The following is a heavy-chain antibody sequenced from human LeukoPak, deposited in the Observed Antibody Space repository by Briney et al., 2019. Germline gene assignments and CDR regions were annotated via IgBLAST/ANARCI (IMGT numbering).Heavy chain of an antibody. Sequence: PSETLSLTCTVSGGSISSSSYCWGWIRQPPGKGLEWIGSIYYSGSTYYNPSLKSRVTISVDTSKNQFSLKLSSVTAADTAIYFCARHSRSGSGGYENAFDIWGQGTMVTVSS. CDR3: ARHSRSGSGGYENAFDI. CDR1: GGSISSSSYC. V-gene: IGHV4-39*01. CDR2: IYYSGST. D-gene: IGHD5-12*01. J-gene: IGHJ3*02.